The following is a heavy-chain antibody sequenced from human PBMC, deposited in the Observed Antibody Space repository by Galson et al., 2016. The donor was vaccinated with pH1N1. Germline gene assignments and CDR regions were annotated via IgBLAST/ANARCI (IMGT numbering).Heavy chain of an antibody. CDR3: ARAGCVSGSCRTGIHYYMDV. D-gene: IGHD2-15*01. CDR1: GYTFTNYD. CDR2: MNPNSGNT. J-gene: IGHJ6*03. V-gene: IGHV1-8*01. Sequence: SLKVSCKASGYTFTNYDINWVRQATGQGLEWMGWMNPNSGNTGYAQKFQGRVTITRNTSISTAYMELSSLRSEDTALYYCARAGCVSGSCRTGIHYYMDVWGEGTTVTVTS.